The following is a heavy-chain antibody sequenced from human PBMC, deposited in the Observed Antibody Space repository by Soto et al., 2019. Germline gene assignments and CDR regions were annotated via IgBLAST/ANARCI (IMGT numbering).Heavy chain of an antibody. V-gene: IGHV2-5*02. J-gene: IGHJ4*02. Sequence: QITLKESGPTLVKPTQTLTLTCTFSAFSLSTSGVGVGWIRQPPGKALEWLALIYWDDDKRYSPSLKGRLTITKDTSKNRVVLTMTNMGPVDTATYYCAHRRSYCSGGSCYSGFDYWGQGTLVTVSS. CDR3: AHRRSYCSGGSCYSGFDY. CDR1: AFSLSTSGVG. D-gene: IGHD2-15*01. CDR2: IYWDDDK.